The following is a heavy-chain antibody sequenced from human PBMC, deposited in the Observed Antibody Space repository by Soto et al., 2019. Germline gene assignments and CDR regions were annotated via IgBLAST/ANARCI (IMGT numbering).Heavy chain of an antibody. J-gene: IGHJ4*02. Sequence: ASETLSLTCSVSGVSITGSYWSWIRQPPGKTLEWIGYVYHSGTTTYNPSLKSRVSISVDTSKNQFSLRLTSVIAADTAVYYCATDMPYGAGSLAGCDYWGQGILVTVSS. CDR1: GVSITGSY. CDR3: ATDMPYGAGSLAGCDY. D-gene: IGHD1-26*01. V-gene: IGHV4-59*01. CDR2: VYHSGTT.